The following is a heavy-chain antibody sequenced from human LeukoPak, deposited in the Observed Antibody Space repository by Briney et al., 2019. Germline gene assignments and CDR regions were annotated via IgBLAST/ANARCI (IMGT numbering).Heavy chain of an antibody. CDR2: ISYDGSNK. CDR1: GFTFSNYW. CDR3: ASGGDRGDCWGEDYYYYMDV. J-gene: IGHJ6*03. V-gene: IGHV3-30*03. D-gene: IGHD2-21*02. Sequence: GGSLRLSCAASGFTFSNYWMHWVRQTPGKGLEWVAVISYDGSNKYYADSVKGRFTISRDNSKNTLYLQMNSLRAEDTAVYYCASGGDRGDCWGEDYYYYMDVWGKGTTVTVSS.